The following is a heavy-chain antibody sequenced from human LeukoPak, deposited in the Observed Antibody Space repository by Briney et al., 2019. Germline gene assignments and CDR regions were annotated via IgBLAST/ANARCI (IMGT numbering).Heavy chain of an antibody. J-gene: IGHJ4*02. D-gene: IGHD2-21*01. Sequence: PGGSLRLSCAASGFTFSSYWMHWVRQAPGKELVWVSRINSDGRTTNYADSVKGRFTISRDNAKNTLYLQMNSLRAEDTAVYYCARFSYFDSGGTLWGQGTLVTVSS. CDR3: ARFSYFDSGGTL. V-gene: IGHV3-74*01. CDR2: INSDGRTT. CDR1: GFTFSSYW.